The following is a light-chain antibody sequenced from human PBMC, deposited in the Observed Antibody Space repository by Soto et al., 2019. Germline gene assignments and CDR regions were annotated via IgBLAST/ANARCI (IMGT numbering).Light chain of an antibody. V-gene: IGKV3-20*01. CDR1: QNIRGNA. CDR3: QDYGTSAPWT. Sequence: EVVLTQSPGTLSFSPGERATLSCRASQNIRGNALSWSQQNPGQAPRLLIYRGSSRATGIPDRFSGRGSGTDFTLTIARLEPDDFSVYYCQDYGTSAPWTFGQGTKVEIK. CDR2: RGS. J-gene: IGKJ1*01.